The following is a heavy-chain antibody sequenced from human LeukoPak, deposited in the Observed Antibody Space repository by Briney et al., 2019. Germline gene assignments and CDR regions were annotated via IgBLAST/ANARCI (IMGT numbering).Heavy chain of an antibody. Sequence: SETLSLTCAVYGGSFSNYYWTWIRQPPGKGLEWIGSIYSSGSTYYNASLQSRVTISIETSKNQISLRLNSVTAADTAIYYCAKSGGYGLIDYWGQGTLVTVSS. D-gene: IGHD1-26*01. J-gene: IGHJ4*02. CDR1: GGSFSNYY. CDR2: IYSSGST. V-gene: IGHV4-59*04. CDR3: AKSGGYGLIDY.